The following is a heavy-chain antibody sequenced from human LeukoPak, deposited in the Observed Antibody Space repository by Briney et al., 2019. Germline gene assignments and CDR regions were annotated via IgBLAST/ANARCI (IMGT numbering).Heavy chain of an antibody. J-gene: IGHJ4*02. D-gene: IGHD1-1*01. V-gene: IGHV3-48*01. Sequence: GGSLRLSCSTSGVTFSGYSMNWVRRAPGKGLEWLSYISASGGTTYYADSVNGRFTISRDNAKNSLFLEMNSLRVNDTAMYFCARSSLERHYSFDFWGRGTLVTVSS. CDR2: ISASGGTT. CDR1: GVTFSGYS. CDR3: ARSSLERHYSFDF.